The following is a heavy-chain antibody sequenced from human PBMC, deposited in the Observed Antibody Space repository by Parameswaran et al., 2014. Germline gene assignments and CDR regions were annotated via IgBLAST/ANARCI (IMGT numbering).Heavy chain of an antibody. D-gene: IGHD3-10*01. Sequence: GSLRLSCAVYGGSFSGYYWSWIRQPPGKGLEWIGEINHSGSTNYNPSLKSRVTISVDTSKNQFSLKLSSVTAADTAVYYCHYGSGSYPSHYFDYWGQGTLVTVSS. V-gene: IGHV4-34*01. CDR2: INHSGST. CDR3: HYGSGSYPSHYFDY. J-gene: IGHJ4*02. CDR1: GGSFSGYY.